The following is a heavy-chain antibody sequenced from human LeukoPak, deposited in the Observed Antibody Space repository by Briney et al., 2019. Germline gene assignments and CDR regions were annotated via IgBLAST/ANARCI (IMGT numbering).Heavy chain of an antibody. Sequence: ASVKVSCKASGYTFTGYYMHWVRQAPGQGLEWMGWINPNSAGTNYAQNFQGRVPMTRDTSINTAYMELSRLKSDDTAIYYCARESGLRGGGFDPWGQGTLVTVSS. D-gene: IGHD5-12*01. CDR1: GYTFTGYY. CDR2: INPNSAGT. J-gene: IGHJ5*02. CDR3: ARESGLRGGGFDP. V-gene: IGHV1-2*02.